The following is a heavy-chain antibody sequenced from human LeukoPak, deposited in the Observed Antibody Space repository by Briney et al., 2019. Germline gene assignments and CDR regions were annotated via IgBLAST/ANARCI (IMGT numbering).Heavy chain of an antibody. Sequence: SEALSLTCTVSGGSISSSGYYWVWIRQPPGKGLEWIGSIYYSGSTYYNPSLKSRVTIFVDTSKNQFSLKLSSVTAADTAVYYCALGVAEDVLDIWGQGTMVTVSS. CDR1: GGSISSSGYY. V-gene: IGHV4-39*01. CDR2: IYYSGST. J-gene: IGHJ3*02. CDR3: ALGVAEDVLDI.